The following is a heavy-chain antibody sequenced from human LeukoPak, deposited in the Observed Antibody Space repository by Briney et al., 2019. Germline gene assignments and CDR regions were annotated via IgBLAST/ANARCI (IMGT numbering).Heavy chain of an antibody. D-gene: IGHD1-26*01. Sequence: PSETLSLTCDVSGDSITGYFWGWVRQPPGKGLEWIGYVYYTGLTSYNASLKSRVTISVDTSKNQFSLNLISVTAADTAVYYCAKCRGTYYVYWGQGTLVTVSS. CDR2: VYYTGLT. V-gene: IGHV4-59*01. J-gene: IGHJ4*02. CDR3: AKCRGTYYVY. CDR1: GDSITGYF.